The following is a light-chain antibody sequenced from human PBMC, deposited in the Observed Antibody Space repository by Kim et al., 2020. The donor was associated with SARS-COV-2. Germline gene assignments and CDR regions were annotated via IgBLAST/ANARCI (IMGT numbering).Light chain of an antibody. V-gene: IGKV4-1*01. CDR1: QSVLYSSDNKTY. J-gene: IGKJ1*01. Sequence: ASINCKSSQSVLYSSDNKTYLAWYQQKPEQSPKVLLYWASTRESGVPDRFNGSGSGTDFTLTISRLQAVDVAVYYCQQYYSTPRTFGQGTKVDIK. CDR2: WAS. CDR3: QQYYSTPRT.